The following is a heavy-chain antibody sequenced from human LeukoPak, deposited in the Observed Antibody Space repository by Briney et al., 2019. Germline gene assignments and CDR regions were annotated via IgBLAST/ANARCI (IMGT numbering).Heavy chain of an antibody. CDR2: IWYDGSNK. CDR1: GFTFSSYG. Sequence: GRSLRLSCAASGFTFSSYGMHWVRQAPGKGLEWVAVIWYDGSNKYHADSVKGRFTISRDNSKNTLYLQMNSLRAEDTAVYYCARVGVDCSSTSCYDGMDVWGKGTTVTVSS. D-gene: IGHD2-2*01. V-gene: IGHV3-33*01. J-gene: IGHJ6*04. CDR3: ARVGVDCSSTSCYDGMDV.